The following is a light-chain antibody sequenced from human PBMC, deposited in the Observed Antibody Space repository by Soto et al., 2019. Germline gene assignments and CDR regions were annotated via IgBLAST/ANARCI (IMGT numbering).Light chain of an antibody. V-gene: IGKV3-15*01. CDR3: QQYNHWPRT. J-gene: IGKJ1*01. Sequence: ILMTQSPATLSVSPGETATLSCWASRSVSTNLAWYQHKPGQAPRLLIYAAYIRATGVSARFSGGGSGTEFPLTISSLQSEEFAVYFCQQYNHWPRTFGQGTKVEIK. CDR1: RSVSTN. CDR2: AAY.